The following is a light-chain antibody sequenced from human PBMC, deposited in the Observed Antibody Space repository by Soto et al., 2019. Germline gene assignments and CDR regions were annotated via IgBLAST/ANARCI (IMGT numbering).Light chain of an antibody. V-gene: IGLV1-47*01. CDR1: TSNIGISS. Sequence: QSVLTQPPSASGTPGQRVTISCSGSTSNIGISSVNWYQQLPGTAPKLLISKHNERPSGVPDRISGSKSGTSASLAISGLRAEDEATYYCASWDDSLGGPVFGGGTKLTVL. CDR2: KHN. J-gene: IGLJ3*02. CDR3: ASWDDSLGGPV.